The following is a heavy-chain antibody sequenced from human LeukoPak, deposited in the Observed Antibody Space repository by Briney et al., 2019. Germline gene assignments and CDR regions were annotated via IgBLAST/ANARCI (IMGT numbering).Heavy chain of an antibody. V-gene: IGHV3-15*01. J-gene: IGHJ4*02. CDR2: VKSKTNGGTT. D-gene: IGHD6-13*01. CDR3: TAGIGHSDFDY. CDR1: GFTFSNAR. Sequence: GGSLRLSCAASGFTFSNARMSWVRQAPGKGLEWVGRVKSKTNGGTTAYAAPVKGRFTISRDDSKNTYLQMNSLTSEDTAVYYCTAGIGHSDFDYWGQGTLVTVSS.